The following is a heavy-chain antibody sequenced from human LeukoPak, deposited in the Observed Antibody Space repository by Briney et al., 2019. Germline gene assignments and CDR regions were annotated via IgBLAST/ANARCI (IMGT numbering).Heavy chain of an antibody. Sequence: PSQTLSPTCTVSGDSVTIDRNYWSWIRHPAGKGRGWIGRMYTNGNSNYNPALKSRVTISLDTPKNQFSLNLNSVTAADTAVYYCARGQWGADLDVWGKGTTVTVSS. CDR1: GDSVTIDRNY. D-gene: IGHD1-26*01. CDR3: ARGQWGADLDV. V-gene: IGHV4-61*02. J-gene: IGHJ6*04. CDR2: MYTNGNS.